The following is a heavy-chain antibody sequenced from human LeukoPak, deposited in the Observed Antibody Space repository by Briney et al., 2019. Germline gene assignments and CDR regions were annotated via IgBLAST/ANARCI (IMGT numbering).Heavy chain of an antibody. Sequence: GASVTVSCKASGYTFTGYNMHWVRQAPGQGLEWMGWINPNSGGTNYAQKFQGRVTMTRDTSISTAYMELSRLRSDDTAVYYCARARTYDILTGYDYWGQGTLVTVSS. V-gene: IGHV1-2*02. CDR3: ARARTYDILTGYDY. D-gene: IGHD3-9*01. J-gene: IGHJ4*02. CDR2: INPNSGGT. CDR1: GYTFTGYN.